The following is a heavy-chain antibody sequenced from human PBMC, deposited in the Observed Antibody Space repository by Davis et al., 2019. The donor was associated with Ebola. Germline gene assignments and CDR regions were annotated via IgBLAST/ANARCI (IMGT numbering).Heavy chain of an antibody. J-gene: IGHJ4*02. D-gene: IGHD1-26*01. V-gene: IGHV3-74*03. CDR1: RFTVSSYW. Sequence: GESLKIPCAAPRFTVSSYWMHWVRQAPGKGLVWVSCINRDGSTTTYADSVKGRFTISRDNAKNTLYLQMNNMRVEDTAVYYCATLPGYYWGQGTLVTVSS. CDR3: ATLPGYY. CDR2: INRDGSTT.